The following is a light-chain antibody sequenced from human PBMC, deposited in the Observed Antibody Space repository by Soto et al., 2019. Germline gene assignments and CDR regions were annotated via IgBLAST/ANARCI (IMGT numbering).Light chain of an antibody. V-gene: IGKV1-9*01. CDR1: QVISTS. J-gene: IGKJ5*01. Sequence: DLQLTQSPSFLSPSIGESVTITCRASQVISTSLAWYQVKPGKAPKLLIYAASTLESGVPSRFNGSGSGTDFTLTISNLQPEDFATXXXXXXXXXXITFGQGTRLE. CDR2: AAS. CDR3: XXXXXXXIT.